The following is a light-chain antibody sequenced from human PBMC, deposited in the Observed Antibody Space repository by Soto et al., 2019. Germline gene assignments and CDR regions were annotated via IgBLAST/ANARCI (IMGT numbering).Light chain of an antibody. Sequence: DIQMTQSPSTLSASVGDRVTITCRASQSINTWLAWYQQKPGKAPNLLISKASSLGSGVPSRFSGSESGTEFTLTISSLQPDDFATYYCQQYNSYPVTFGQGTKLEI. CDR3: QQYNSYPVT. V-gene: IGKV1-5*03. CDR2: KAS. CDR1: QSINTW. J-gene: IGKJ2*01.